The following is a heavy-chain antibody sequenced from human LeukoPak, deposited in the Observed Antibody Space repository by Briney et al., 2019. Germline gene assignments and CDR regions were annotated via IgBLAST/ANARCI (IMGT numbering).Heavy chain of an antibody. CDR1: GFTFSSYS. Sequence: KPGGSLRLSCAASGFTFSSYSMNWVRQAPGKGLEWVSSISSSSSYIYYADSVKGRFTISRGNAKNSLFLQMNSLRADDTAVYYCARDNGGWFDSWGRGTLVTVSS. D-gene: IGHD3-10*01. CDR2: ISSSSSYI. J-gene: IGHJ5*01. V-gene: IGHV3-21*04. CDR3: ARDNGGWFDS.